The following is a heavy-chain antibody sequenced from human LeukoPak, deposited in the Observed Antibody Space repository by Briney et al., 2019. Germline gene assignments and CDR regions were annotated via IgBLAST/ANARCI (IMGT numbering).Heavy chain of an antibody. CDR3: ARGNLMGWGRWFDP. J-gene: IGHJ5*02. D-gene: IGHD3-16*01. V-gene: IGHV1-2*02. CDR1: GYTFTGYY. CDR2: INPNSGGT. Sequence: ASVKVSCKASGYTFTGYYMHWVRQAPGQGLEWMGWINPNSGGTNYAQKFQGRVTMTRDTSISTAYMELSRLRSDDTAVYYCARGNLMGWGRWFDPWGQGTLVTVSS.